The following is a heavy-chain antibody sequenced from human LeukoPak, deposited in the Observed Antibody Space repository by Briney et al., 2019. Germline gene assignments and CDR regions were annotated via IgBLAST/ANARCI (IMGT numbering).Heavy chain of an antibody. D-gene: IGHD2-2*03. Sequence: AGGSLRLSCAASGFTVSSNYMSWVRQAPGKGLEWVSVIYSGGSTYYADSVKGRFTISRDNSKNTLYLQMNSLRAEDTAVYYCAKELSTLGYYYFDYWGQGTLVTVSS. V-gene: IGHV3-53*01. J-gene: IGHJ4*02. CDR3: AKELSTLGYYYFDY. CDR2: IYSGGST. CDR1: GFTVSSNY.